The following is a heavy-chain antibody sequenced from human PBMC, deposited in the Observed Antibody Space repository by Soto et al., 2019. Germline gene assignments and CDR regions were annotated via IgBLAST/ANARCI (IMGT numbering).Heavy chain of an antibody. Sequence: GGSLRLSCAASGFTFSSYSMNWVRQAPGKGLEWVSSISSSSSYIYYADSVKGRFTISRDNAKNSLYLQMNSLRAEDTAVYYCARGPGIAVAGTVYFDYWGQGTLVTVSS. J-gene: IGHJ4*02. CDR2: ISSSSSYI. V-gene: IGHV3-21*01. CDR1: GFTFSSYS. D-gene: IGHD6-19*01. CDR3: ARGPGIAVAGTVYFDY.